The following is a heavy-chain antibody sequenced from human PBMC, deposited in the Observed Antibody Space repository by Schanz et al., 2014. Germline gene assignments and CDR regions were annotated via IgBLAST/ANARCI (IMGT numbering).Heavy chain of an antibody. CDR2: LSGSGGST. V-gene: IGHV3-23*01. D-gene: IGHD3-22*01. Sequence: EVQLLESGGGLVQPGGSLRLSCAASGFTFSSYAMSWVRQAPGKGLEWVSALSGSGGSTYYADSVKGRFTISRDNSKTTLSLQRNSLRAEDTAVYYCAKDPSHGDYDYYFDYWGQGTLVTVSS. J-gene: IGHJ4*02. CDR1: GFTFSSYA. CDR3: AKDPSHGDYDYYFDY.